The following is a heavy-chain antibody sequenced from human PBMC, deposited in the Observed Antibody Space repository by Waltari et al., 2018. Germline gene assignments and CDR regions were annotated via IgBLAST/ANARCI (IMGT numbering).Heavy chain of an antibody. Sequence: QVQLVQSGAEVKKPGSSVKVSCKASGGTFSSYAISWVRQAPGQGLEWMGWIIPIFGTANYAQKFQGRVTITADESTSTAYMELSSLRSEDTAVYYCAREIIAAAGTDYYYYMDVWGKGTTVTISS. V-gene: IGHV1-69*12. CDR3: AREIIAAAGTDYYYYMDV. CDR1: GGTFSSYA. J-gene: IGHJ6*03. D-gene: IGHD6-13*01. CDR2: IIPIFGTA.